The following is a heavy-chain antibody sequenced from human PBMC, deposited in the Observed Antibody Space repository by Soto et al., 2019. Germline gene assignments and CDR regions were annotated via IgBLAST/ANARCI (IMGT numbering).Heavy chain of an antibody. D-gene: IGHD2-15*01. CDR3: ARGRWLDDY. V-gene: IGHV4-59*01. CDR2: IYYSGST. CDR1: GGSISSYY. J-gene: IGHJ4*02. Sequence: PSETLSLTCTVSGGSISSYYWSWIRQPPGKGLEWIGYIYYSGSTNYNPSLKSRVTISVDTSKNQFSLKLSSVTAADTAVYYCARGRWLDDYWGQGTLVTVSS.